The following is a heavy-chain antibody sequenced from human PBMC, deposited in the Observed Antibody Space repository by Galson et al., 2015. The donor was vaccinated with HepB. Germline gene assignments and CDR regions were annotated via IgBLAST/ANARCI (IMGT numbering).Heavy chain of an antibody. CDR3: ARDAVVGSGSYSLEYYYYGMDV. CDR1: GYTFTSYG. CDR2: ISAYNGNT. V-gene: IGHV1-18*04. D-gene: IGHD3-10*01. J-gene: IGHJ6*02. Sequence: SVKVSCKASGYTFTSYGISWVRQAPGQGLERMGWISAYNGNTNYAQKLQGRVTMTTDTSTSTAYMELRSLRSDDTAVYYCARDAVVGSGSYSLEYYYYGMDVWGQGTTVTVSS.